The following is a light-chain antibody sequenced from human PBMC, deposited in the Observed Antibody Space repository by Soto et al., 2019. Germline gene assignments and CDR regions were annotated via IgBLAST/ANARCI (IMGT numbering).Light chain of an antibody. J-gene: IGKJ3*01. CDR1: QSISSN. Sequence: EIVMTQSPATLSVSPGERATLSCRASQSISSNLAWYHQKPGQAPRLLIYGASTRATGIPATFSGSGSGTEFTLTISRLQSEDFAVHYCQQYNSLAFTFGRGTKVDIK. CDR3: QQYNSLAFT. V-gene: IGKV3-15*01. CDR2: GAS.